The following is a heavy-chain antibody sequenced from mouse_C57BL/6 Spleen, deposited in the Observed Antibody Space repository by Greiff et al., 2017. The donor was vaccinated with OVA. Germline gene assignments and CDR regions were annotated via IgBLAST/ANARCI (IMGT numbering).Heavy chain of an antibody. CDR3: ARYPNLYDERIYAMDY. Sequence: QVQLQQSGPELVKPGASVKISCKASGYAFSSSWMNWVKQRPGKGLEWIGEIYPRSGNTYYNEKFKGKATLTADKSSSTAYMELRSLTSEDSAVYFCARYPNLYDERIYAMDYWGQGTSVTVSS. J-gene: IGHJ4*01. D-gene: IGHD2-12*01. V-gene: IGHV1-82*01. CDR1: GYAFSSSW. CDR2: IYPRSGNT.